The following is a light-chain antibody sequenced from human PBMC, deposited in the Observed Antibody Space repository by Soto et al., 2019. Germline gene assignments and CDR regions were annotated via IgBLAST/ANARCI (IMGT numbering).Light chain of an antibody. CDR3: QHYRTS. CDR2: GAS. CDR1: QSVSSSY. J-gene: IGKJ4*01. V-gene: IGKV3-20*01. Sequence: EIVLTQSPGTLSLSPGERATLSCRASQSVSSSYLAWYQQKPGQAPRQLIYGASSRATGFPDRFSGSGFATAFTLTNTRLEAEYFAVYYCQHYRTSFGGGTRVEIK.